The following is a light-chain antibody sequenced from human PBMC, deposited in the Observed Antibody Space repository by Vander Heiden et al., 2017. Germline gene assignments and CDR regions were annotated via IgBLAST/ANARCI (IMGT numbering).Light chain of an antibody. CDR2: KDS. CDR3: QSADSSGTYWV. Sequence: SYELPQPPSVSVSPGQTPRITCSGDALPKQYAYWYQQKQGQAPVLVIYKDSERPAGIPERFSGSSSGTTVTLTISGVQAEDEADYYCQSADSSGTYWVFGGGTKLTVL. CDR1: ALPKQY. V-gene: IGLV3-25*03. J-gene: IGLJ3*02.